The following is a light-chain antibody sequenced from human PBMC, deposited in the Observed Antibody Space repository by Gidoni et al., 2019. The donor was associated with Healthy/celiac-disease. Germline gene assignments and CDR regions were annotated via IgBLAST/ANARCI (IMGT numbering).Light chain of an antibody. CDR1: SLRTFY. Sequence: SSALTQDPAVSVALGQTVKITCQGDSLRTFYSSWYQQKPGQAPVLVIYGRNNRPSGIPDRFSGSSSGNTASLTITGAQAEDEADYYGNSRDSSGNLFGGGTKLTVL. CDR2: GRN. V-gene: IGLV3-19*01. CDR3: NSRDSSGNL. J-gene: IGLJ2*01.